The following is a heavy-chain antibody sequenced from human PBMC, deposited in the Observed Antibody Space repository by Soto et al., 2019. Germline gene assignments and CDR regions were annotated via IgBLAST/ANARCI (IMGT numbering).Heavy chain of an antibody. CDR2: IYYSGST. CDR3: ASDLEYSGYGIIY. J-gene: IGHJ4*02. V-gene: IGHV4-30-4*01. CDR1: GGSISSGDYY. Sequence: SETLSLTCTVSGGSISSGDYYWSWIRQPPGKGLEGIGDIYYSGSTYYNPSLKSRVTISVDTSKNQVSLKLRSMTAADTAVSYCASDLEYSGYGIIYWGQGTTGTV. D-gene: IGHD5-12*01.